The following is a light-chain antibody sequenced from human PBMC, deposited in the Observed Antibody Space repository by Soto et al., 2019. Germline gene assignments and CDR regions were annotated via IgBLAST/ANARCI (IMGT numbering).Light chain of an antibody. CDR3: QQYYSTPRT. CDR2: RAS. Sequence: DIVMTQSPDSLAVSLGERATINCKSSQSVLHASYSNNYLAWYQQKRGQPPKLLIYRASTREYGVPDRFSASGSGTDFTLTISSLQAEDVAVYYCQQYYSTPRTFGGGTKVEIK. J-gene: IGKJ4*01. CDR1: QSVLHASYSNNY. V-gene: IGKV4-1*01.